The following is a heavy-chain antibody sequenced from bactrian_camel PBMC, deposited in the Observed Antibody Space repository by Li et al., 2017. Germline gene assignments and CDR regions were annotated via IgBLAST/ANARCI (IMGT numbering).Heavy chain of an antibody. CDR2: IATDGGT. CDR3: AAGRSSSYSRKVGSQWVSFPCSFSRFDY. CDR1: GYTYSSYC. Sequence: HVQLVESGGGSVQAGGSLRLSCAAAGYTYSSYCLGWFRQAPGKEREGVARIATDGGTSYADSVRGRFTTSRDNAKNELYLEMTNQQPEDTAMYYCAAGRSSSYSRKVGSQWVSFPCSFSRFDYWGQGTQVTVS. D-gene: IGHD1*01. V-gene: IGHV3S55*01. J-gene: IGHJ4*01.